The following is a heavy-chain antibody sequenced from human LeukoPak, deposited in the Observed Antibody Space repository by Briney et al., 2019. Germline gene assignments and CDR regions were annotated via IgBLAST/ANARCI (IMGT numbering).Heavy chain of an antibody. CDR3: ARRGRSSSWYGDAFDI. J-gene: IGHJ3*02. CDR2: IYHSWGP. V-gene: IGHV4-59*08. CDR1: GGSISCTY. D-gene: IGHD6-13*01. Sequence: SETLSLLCSVHGGSISCTYWRWIRQPAGKGLEWIGNIYHSWGPNYNPSLNGRVTISIDTSKNQFSLKLTSVTAAHTAVYFCARRGRSSSWYGDAFDIWGQGTVVAVSS.